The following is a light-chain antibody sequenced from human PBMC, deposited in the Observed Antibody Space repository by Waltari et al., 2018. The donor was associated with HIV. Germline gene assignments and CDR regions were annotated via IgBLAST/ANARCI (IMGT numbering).Light chain of an antibody. CDR2: GAS. J-gene: IGKJ2*01. Sequence: EVLSTQSPGTLSLSPGEKATLSCRASQSVSSGYLAWYHHKVGQPPRLLLVGASGRATDLPDRFSGSGSGTDFTLTISRLEPEDFAVYYCQAYGRSSYSFGQGTKVEMK. CDR3: QAYGRSSYS. CDR1: QSVSSGY. V-gene: IGKV3-20*01.